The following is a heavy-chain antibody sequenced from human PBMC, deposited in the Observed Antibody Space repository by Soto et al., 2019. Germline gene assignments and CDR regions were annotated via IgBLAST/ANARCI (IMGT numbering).Heavy chain of an antibody. V-gene: IGHV1-18*04. CDR3: ASDVLPIGTDSNYFSN. CDR2: ISVNNGHP. J-gene: IGHJ4*02. D-gene: IGHD1-1*01. CDR1: GATCLRSD. Sequence: SVKVTCNTSGATCLRSDIAMLRQAPGQGPEGMGWISVNNGHPLYAQKFLGRVSLTTDTSTTTVYMALTTLRSDDTSVYYCASDVLPIGTDSNYFSNWGPGTLVT.